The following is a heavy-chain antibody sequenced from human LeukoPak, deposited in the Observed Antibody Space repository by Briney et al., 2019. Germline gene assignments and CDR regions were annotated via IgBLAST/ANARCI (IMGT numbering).Heavy chain of an antibody. J-gene: IGHJ4*02. CDR1: GFTFSSYS. CDR2: ISSSSSTI. CDR3: ARGVQLWAIDY. V-gene: IGHV3-48*04. Sequence: GGSLRLSCAASGFTFSSYSMNWVRQAPGKGLEWVSYISSSSSTIYYADSVKGRFTISRDNAKNSPYLQMNSLRAEDTAVYYCARGVQLWAIDYWGQGTLVTVSS. D-gene: IGHD5-18*01.